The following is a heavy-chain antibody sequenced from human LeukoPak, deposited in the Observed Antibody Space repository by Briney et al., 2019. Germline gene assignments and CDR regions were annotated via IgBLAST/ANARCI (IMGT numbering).Heavy chain of an antibody. D-gene: IGHD5-12*01. Sequence: PGGSLRLSCAASGFTVSSDYMGWVRQAPEEGLEWVSLISSGGSTYYADSLKGRFTISRDNSKNTLYLQMNSLRAEDTAVYYCGRVGDGYNDNYWGQGTLVTVSS. CDR2: ISSGGST. CDR1: GFTVSSDY. V-gene: IGHV3-66*01. CDR3: GRVGDGYNDNY. J-gene: IGHJ4*02.